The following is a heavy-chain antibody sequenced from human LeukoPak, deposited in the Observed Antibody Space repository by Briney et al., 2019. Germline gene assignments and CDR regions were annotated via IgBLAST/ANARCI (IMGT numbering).Heavy chain of an antibody. V-gene: IGHV3-53*01. CDR1: GFTVSSNY. Sequence: GGSLRLSCAASGFTVSSNYMSWVRQAPGKGLECVSVIYSDGTTVYADSVKGRFTISRDNSKNTLFLQMNSLRDEDTAVYYCARGCSGGSCFGDFDYWGQGTLGTVSS. CDR2: IYSDGTT. CDR3: ARGCSGGSCFGDFDY. D-gene: IGHD2-15*01. J-gene: IGHJ4*02.